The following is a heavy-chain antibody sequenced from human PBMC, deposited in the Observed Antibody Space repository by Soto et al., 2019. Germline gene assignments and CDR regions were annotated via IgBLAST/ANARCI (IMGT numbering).Heavy chain of an antibody. D-gene: IGHD6-13*01. J-gene: IGHJ6*02. CDR2: IVVGSGNT. CDR3: AADIWPYIAAADMYYYYGMDV. V-gene: IGHV1-58*02. Sequence: ASVKVSCKASGFTFTSSAMQWVRQARGQRLEWIGWIVVGSGNTNYAQKFQERVTITRDMSTSTAYMELSSLRSEDTAVYYGAADIWPYIAAADMYYYYGMDVWGQGTTVTVSS. CDR1: GFTFTSSA.